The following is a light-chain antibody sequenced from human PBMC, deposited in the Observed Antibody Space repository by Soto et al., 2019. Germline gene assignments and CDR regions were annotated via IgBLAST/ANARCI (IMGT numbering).Light chain of an antibody. CDR2: DVS. V-gene: IGLV2-14*01. J-gene: IGLJ1*01. Sequence: QSALTQPASVSGSPGQSITISCTGTSSDVGGYNYVSWYHQHPGKAPKLMIYDVSNRPSGVSNRFSGSKSGNTASLTISGLQAEDEADYYCSSYTSSSPYVFGTGTELTVL. CDR3: SSYTSSSPYV. CDR1: SSDVGGYNY.